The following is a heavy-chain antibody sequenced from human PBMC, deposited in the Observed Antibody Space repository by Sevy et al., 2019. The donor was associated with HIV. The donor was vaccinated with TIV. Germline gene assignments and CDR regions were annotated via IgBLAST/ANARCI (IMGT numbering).Heavy chain of an antibody. V-gene: IGHV3-74*01. J-gene: IGHJ2*01. D-gene: IGHD6-19*01. Sequence: GGSLRLSCAASGFTFSSDWMHWVHQAPGKGLVWVSRINSDGSSTSYADSVKGRFTISRGNAKNTLYLQMNSLRAEDTAVYYCARDSSGWYSVFGYFDLWGRGTLVTVSS. CDR1: GFTFSSDW. CDR3: ARDSSGWYSVFGYFDL. CDR2: INSDGSST.